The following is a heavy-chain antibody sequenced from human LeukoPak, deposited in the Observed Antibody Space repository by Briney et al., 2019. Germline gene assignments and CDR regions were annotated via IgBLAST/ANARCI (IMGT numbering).Heavy chain of an antibody. D-gene: IGHD2-21*02. Sequence: GGSLRLSCAASGFTFSSYSMNWVRQAPGKGLEWVSCISRSSSYIYYADSVKGRFTISRDNAKNSLYLQMNSLRAEDTAVYYCARDDLDCGGDCYYSSPSLDYWGQRTLATVSS. V-gene: IGHV3-21*01. CDR2: ISRSSSYI. J-gene: IGHJ4*02. CDR3: ARDDLDCGGDCYYSSPSLDY. CDR1: GFTFSSYS.